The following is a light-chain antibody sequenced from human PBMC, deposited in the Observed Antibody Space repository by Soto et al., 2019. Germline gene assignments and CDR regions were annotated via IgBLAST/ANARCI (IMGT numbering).Light chain of an antibody. CDR1: QSVSSSY. Sequence: IVLTQSPAILALSPGDRATLSCRASQSVSSSYLAWYQQKPGQAPRLLIYDASNRATGIPARFSGSRSGTEFTLTISSLQPDDFATYYCQQYNSYSWTFGQGTKVDIK. V-gene: IGKV3D-20*02. CDR3: QQYNSYSWT. CDR2: DAS. J-gene: IGKJ1*01.